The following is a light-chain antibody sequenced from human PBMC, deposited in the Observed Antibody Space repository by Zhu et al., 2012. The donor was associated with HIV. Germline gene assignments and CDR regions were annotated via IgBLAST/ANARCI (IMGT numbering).Light chain of an antibody. CDR1: GSVRSF. CDR2: GAS. CDR3: QHYVPSPMYT. Sequence: IVLTQSPATLSLSPGERATVSCRACGSVRSFLAWYQQKPGQAPRLLIYGASRRVTGIPDRFSGSGSGTDFTLTISRLEPEDFAVYYCQHYVPSPMYTFGQGTKLEIK. J-gene: IGKJ2*01. V-gene: IGKV3-20*01.